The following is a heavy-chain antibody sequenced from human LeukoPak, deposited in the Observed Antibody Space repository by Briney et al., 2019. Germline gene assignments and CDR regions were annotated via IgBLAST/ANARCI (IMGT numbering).Heavy chain of an antibody. J-gene: IGHJ6*02. CDR3: ARDGIAVAGVYYGMDV. CDR2: INPDSGDT. Sequence: ASVKVSCKASEYTFSVYHIHWVRQAPGQGLEWMAWINPDSGDTNYAQKFQGRVTMTTDTSTSTAYMELRSLRSDDTAVYNCARDGIAVAGVYYGMDVWGQGTTVTVSS. CDR1: EYTFSVYH. V-gene: IGHV1-2*02. D-gene: IGHD6-19*01.